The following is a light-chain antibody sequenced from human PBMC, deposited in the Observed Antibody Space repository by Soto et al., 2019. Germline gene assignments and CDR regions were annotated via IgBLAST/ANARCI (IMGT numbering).Light chain of an antibody. CDR3: SSFTSSMTNV. CDR2: DVC. Sequence: QSVLTQPASVSGSPGESITISCTGTSSDVGGYNSVSWYQHHPGKAPKLILYDVCDRPSGVSYRFSGSKSGNTASLTISGLQAAYVADYFCSSFTSSMTNVFGSGTKVTVL. V-gene: IGLV2-14*03. CDR1: SSDVGGYNS. J-gene: IGLJ1*01.